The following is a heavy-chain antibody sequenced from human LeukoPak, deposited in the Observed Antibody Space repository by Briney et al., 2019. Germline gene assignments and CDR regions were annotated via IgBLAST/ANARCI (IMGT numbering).Heavy chain of an antibody. D-gene: IGHD6-13*01. CDR3: ARDSSGYSSSWTLGY. CDR2: ISCDGSNK. V-gene: IGHV3-30-3*01. Sequence: GGSLRLSCAASGFTFSSYAMHWVRQAPGKGLEWVAVISCDGSNKYYADSVKGRFTISRDNSKNTLYLQMNSLRAEDTAVYYCARDSSGYSSSWTLGYWGQGTLVTVSS. J-gene: IGHJ4*02. CDR1: GFTFSSYA.